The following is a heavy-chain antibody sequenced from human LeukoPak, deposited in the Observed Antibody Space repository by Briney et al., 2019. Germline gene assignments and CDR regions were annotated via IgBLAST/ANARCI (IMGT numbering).Heavy chain of an antibody. Sequence: PGGSLRLSCAASGFTFSTYAMHWVRQTPGKGLEYVSAISTNGGGTYYANSVKGRFTISRDNSKNKLYLQMGSLRAEDMAVYYCARYCSGVSCYSGYDYWGQGTLVTVSS. CDR2: ISTNGGGT. J-gene: IGHJ4*02. CDR3: ARYCSGVSCYSGYDY. D-gene: IGHD2-15*01. CDR1: GFTFSTYA. V-gene: IGHV3-64*01.